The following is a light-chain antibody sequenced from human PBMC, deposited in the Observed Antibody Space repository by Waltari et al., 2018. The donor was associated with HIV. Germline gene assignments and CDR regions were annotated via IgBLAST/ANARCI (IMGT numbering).Light chain of an antibody. J-gene: IGKJ2*01. V-gene: IGKV3-20*01. CDR3: QQYGTLYT. CDR2: AS. CDR1: QRFSRSY. Sequence: EIVLTQSPGTLSLSPGERATLSCRASQRFSRSYLVWYQQKPGQAPRLLIYASSRATGIPDRFGGSGSGTDFTLTISRLEPEDSAVYYCQQYGTLYTFGQGTKLEIK.